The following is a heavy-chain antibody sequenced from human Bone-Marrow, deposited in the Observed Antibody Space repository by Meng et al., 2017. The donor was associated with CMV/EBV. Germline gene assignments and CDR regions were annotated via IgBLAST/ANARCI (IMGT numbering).Heavy chain of an antibody. J-gene: IGHJ6*02. Sequence: SETLSLTCTASGGSISGSFWSWVRQPPGKGLEWIGYIHDSGSTNYSPSRKRRVTVSVDTSKNQFSLKLPSVTAAYTAVYYCARAGGFGSYPGMDVWGQGTTVTVSS. V-gene: IGHV4-59*01. CDR2: IHDSGST. D-gene: IGHD3-10*01. CDR1: GGSISGSF. CDR3: ARAGGFGSYPGMDV.